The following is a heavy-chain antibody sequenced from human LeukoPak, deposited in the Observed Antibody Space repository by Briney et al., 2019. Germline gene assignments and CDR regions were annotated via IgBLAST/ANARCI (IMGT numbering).Heavy chain of an antibody. CDR3: AKDRMSYYDFWSGYRPPTRHFDY. V-gene: IGHV3-30*18. CDR1: GFTFSSYG. D-gene: IGHD3-3*01. J-gene: IGHJ4*02. CDR2: ISYDGSNK. Sequence: GGSLRLSCAASGFTFSSYGMHWVRQAPGKGLEWVAVISYDGSNKYYADSVKGRFTISRDNSKNTLYLQMNSLRAEDTAVYYCAKDRMSYYDFWSGYRPPTRHFDYWGQGTLVTVSS.